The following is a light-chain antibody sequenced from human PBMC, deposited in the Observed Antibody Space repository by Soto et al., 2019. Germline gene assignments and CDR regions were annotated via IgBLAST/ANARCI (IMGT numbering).Light chain of an antibody. Sequence: QSVLTQPASVSGSPGQSITISCTGTSTDVGGYNYVSWYQQHPGKAPKLMISDVSNRPLGVSIRFSGSKSGNTASLTISGLQAEDEADYYCNSYSSSTTLYLFGTGTKVTVL. J-gene: IGLJ1*01. CDR1: STDVGGYNY. V-gene: IGLV2-14*01. CDR2: DVS. CDR3: NSYSSSTTLYL.